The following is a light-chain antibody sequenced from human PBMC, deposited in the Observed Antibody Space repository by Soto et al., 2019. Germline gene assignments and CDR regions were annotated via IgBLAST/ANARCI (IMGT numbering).Light chain of an antibody. CDR2: GGN. CDR3: CSYANYNTFVV. V-gene: IGLV2-23*03. CDR1: SGDVGTYNL. Sequence: QSVLTQPASVSGSPGQAITVSCTGSSGDVGTYNLVSWYQQHPGKAPKPIIYGGNKRPSGVSDRFSGSQSGDTASLTISGLQTEDEADYYCCSYANYNTFVVFGGGTKLTVL. J-gene: IGLJ3*02.